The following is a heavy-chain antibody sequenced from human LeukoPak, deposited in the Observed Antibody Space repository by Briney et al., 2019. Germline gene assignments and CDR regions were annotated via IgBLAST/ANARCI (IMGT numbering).Heavy chain of an antibody. CDR1: GFTFSDYD. J-gene: IGHJ4*02. Sequence: GGSLRLSCAASGFTFSDYDMYWVRQSTGKGLEWVSAIGTAGDTYYPGSVKGRFTISRENAKNSLYLQMNSLRVGDTAVYYCVRGPYCSGGSCNGHYDYWGQGTLVTASS. CDR2: IGTAGDT. V-gene: IGHV3-13*01. CDR3: VRGPYCSGGSCNGHYDY. D-gene: IGHD2-15*01.